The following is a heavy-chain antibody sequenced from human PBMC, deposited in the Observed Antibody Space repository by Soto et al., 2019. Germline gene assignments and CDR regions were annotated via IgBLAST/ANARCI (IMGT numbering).Heavy chain of an antibody. CDR1: GGSISTFY. V-gene: IGHV4-4*07. Sequence: QVQLQESGPGLVKPSETLSLTCNVSGGSISTFYWNWIRQSAEKGLEWIGRVYITGSTNYHPSLKSRVTMSVDTSENQFSLKMSSVTAADTAVYYCARGRRDGFDIWRQGTRVTVSS. CDR2: VYITGST. J-gene: IGHJ3*02. D-gene: IGHD1-1*01. CDR3: ARGRRDGFDI.